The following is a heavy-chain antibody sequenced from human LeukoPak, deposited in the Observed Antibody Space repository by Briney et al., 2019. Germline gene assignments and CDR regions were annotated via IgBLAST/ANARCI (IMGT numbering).Heavy chain of an antibody. J-gene: IGHJ4*02. CDR2: ISSRGSVM. CDR1: GITFSDYH. D-gene: IGHD1-26*01. CDR3: SGRGAGPYYFEY. Sequence: PGGSLRLSCAASGITFSDYHMNWIRQAPGKGLEWVSYISSRGSVMYYADSVQGRFTISRDTAKNSSYLQMNSLRAEDTAVYYCSGRGAGPYYFEYWGQGTLVTVSS. V-gene: IGHV3-11*01.